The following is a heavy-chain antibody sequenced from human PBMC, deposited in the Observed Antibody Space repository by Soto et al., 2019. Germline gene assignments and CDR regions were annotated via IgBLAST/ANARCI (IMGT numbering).Heavy chain of an antibody. V-gene: IGHV1-3*01. CDR2: INAGNGNT. CDR3: ARDRGYYGSGSYSYMDV. D-gene: IGHD3-10*01. CDR1: GYTFTSYA. Sequence: QVQLVQSGAEVKKPGASVKVSCKASGYTFTSYAMHWVRQAPGQRLEWMGWINAGNGNTKYSQKFQGRVTITRDTSASTAYMELSSLRSEDTAVYYCARDRGYYGSGSYSYMDVWGNGTTVTVSS. J-gene: IGHJ6*03.